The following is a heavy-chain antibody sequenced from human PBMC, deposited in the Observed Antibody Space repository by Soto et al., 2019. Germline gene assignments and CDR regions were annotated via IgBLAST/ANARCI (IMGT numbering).Heavy chain of an antibody. CDR3: ARGVAVAGFDY. D-gene: IGHD6-19*01. CDR2: IFYSGPT. J-gene: IGHJ4*02. Sequence: QVQLRESGPGLVKPSQTLSLTCSVSGGSLSSGGYTWNWIRQHPVKGLQWLGYIFYSGPTFYNPSLKSRLTISLDTSTHQFSPNPTSVTAADAAVYYCARGVAVAGFDYWGQGILVTVSS. CDR1: GGSLSSGGYT. V-gene: IGHV4-31*03.